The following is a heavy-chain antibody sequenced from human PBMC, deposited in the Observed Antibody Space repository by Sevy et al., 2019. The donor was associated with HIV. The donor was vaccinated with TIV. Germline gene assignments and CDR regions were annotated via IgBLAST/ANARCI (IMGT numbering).Heavy chain of an antibody. CDR1: GFTFSNAW. Sequence: GGSLRLSCAASGFTFSNAWMSWVRQAPGKGLEWVGRIKSKTDGGTTDYAAPVKGRFTISRDDSKNTLYLQMNSLKTEDTAVYYCTTDPTGVAGIWRDYYGMDVWGQGTTVTVSS. J-gene: IGHJ6*02. D-gene: IGHD6-19*01. V-gene: IGHV3-15*01. CDR2: IKSKTDGGTT. CDR3: TTDPTGVAGIWRDYYGMDV.